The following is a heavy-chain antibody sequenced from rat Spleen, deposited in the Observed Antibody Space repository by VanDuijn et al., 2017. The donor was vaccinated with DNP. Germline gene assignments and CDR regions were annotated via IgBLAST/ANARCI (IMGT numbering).Heavy chain of an antibody. CDR1: GFTFSDYY. CDR2: ISYDGGST. Sequence: EVQLVESGGDLVQPGGSLKLSCIASGFTFSDYYMAWVRQAPTKGLEWVAYISYDGGSTYYGDPVKGRFTISRDNAKSTLYLQMNSLRSEDMATYYCARWARTYFDFWGPGTMVTVSS. V-gene: IGHV5-22*01. J-gene: IGHJ1*01. CDR3: ARWARTYFDF. D-gene: IGHD3-2*01.